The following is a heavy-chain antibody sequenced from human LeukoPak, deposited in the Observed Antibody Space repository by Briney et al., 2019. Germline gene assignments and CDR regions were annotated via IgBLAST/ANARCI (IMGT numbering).Heavy chain of an antibody. CDR2: ISYDGSNK. CDR1: GFTFSSYG. Sequence: KSGGSLRLSCAATGFTFSSYGMSWVRQAPGKGLEWVAVISYDGSNKYYADSVKGRFTISRDNSKNTLYLQMNSLRAEDTAVYYCARDRGFLEAYNWFDPWGQGTLVTVSS. CDR3: ARDRGFLEAYNWFDP. V-gene: IGHV3-30*03. J-gene: IGHJ5*02. D-gene: IGHD1-1*01.